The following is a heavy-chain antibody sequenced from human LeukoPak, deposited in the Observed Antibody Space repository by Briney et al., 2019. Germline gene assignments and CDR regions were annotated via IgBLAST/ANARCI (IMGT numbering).Heavy chain of an antibody. J-gene: IGHJ4*02. CDR2: IYHGGTT. Sequence: PSETLSLTCAVSGGSISSSNWWSWVRQPPGKGLEWIGEIYHGGTTNYNPSLKNRVTMSVDKSNNHFSLRLTSMTAADTAVYYCARFDYGDFLFDYWGQGALVTVSS. CDR3: ARFDYGDFLFDY. V-gene: IGHV4-4*02. D-gene: IGHD4-17*01. CDR1: GGSISSSNW.